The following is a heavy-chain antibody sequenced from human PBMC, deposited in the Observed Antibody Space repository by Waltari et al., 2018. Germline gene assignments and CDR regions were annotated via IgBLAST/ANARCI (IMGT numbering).Heavy chain of an antibody. V-gene: IGHV7-4-1*02. CDR2: INTNTGNP. CDR3: ASEHSRGMDV. Sequence: QVQLVQSGSELKKPGASVKVSCKSSGYTFPRYALNWLRQAPGQGLEWMGWINTNTGNPTYAQGFTRRFVFSLDTSGSTASLQISSLKAEDTAVYYCASEHSRGMDVWGQGTTVIVSS. CDR1: GYTFPRYA. J-gene: IGHJ6*02.